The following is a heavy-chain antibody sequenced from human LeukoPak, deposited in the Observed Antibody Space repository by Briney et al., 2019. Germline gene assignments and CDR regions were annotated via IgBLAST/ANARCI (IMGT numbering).Heavy chain of an antibody. CDR1: GGSFSGYY. CDR2: INHSGST. D-gene: IGHD3-9*01. Sequence: PSETLSLTCAVYGGSFSGYYWSWIRQPPGKGLEWIGEINHSGSTNYNPSLKSRVTISVDTSKNQFSLKLSSVTAADTAVYYCARHYRAWGYDILTGHTRTYYFDYWGQGTLVTVSS. J-gene: IGHJ4*02. CDR3: ARHYRAWGYDILTGHTRTYYFDY. V-gene: IGHV4-34*01.